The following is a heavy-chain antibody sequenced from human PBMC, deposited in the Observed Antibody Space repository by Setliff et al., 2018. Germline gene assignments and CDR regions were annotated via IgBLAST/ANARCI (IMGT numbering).Heavy chain of an antibody. CDR1: GASISSGTYY. CDR2: IHYRGTT. CDR3: ARAHTWSLPNDNSGYPGWFDP. D-gene: IGHD3-22*01. V-gene: IGHV4-39*01. J-gene: IGHJ5*02. Sequence: SETLSLTCTVSGASISSGTYYWAWIRQPPGKGLEWIGRIHYRGTTYSNASLASRLTISVDTAKNQFSLKLTSVTAADTAVYYCARAHTWSLPNDNSGYPGWFDPWGQGTLVTVS.